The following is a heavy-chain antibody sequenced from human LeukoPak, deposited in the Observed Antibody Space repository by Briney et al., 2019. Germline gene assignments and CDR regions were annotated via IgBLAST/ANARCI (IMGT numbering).Heavy chain of an antibody. J-gene: IGHJ4*02. CDR1: GGSISSGGYS. CDR2: TYHSGST. CDR3: ARGDFTIFGVVTAFDY. V-gene: IGHV4-30-2*01. Sequence: SETLSLTCAVSGGSISSGGYSWSWIRQPPGKGLEWIGYTYHSGSTYYNPSLKSRVTISVDRSKNQFSLKLSSVTAADTAVYYCARGDFTIFGVVTAFDYWGQGTLVTVSS. D-gene: IGHD3-3*01.